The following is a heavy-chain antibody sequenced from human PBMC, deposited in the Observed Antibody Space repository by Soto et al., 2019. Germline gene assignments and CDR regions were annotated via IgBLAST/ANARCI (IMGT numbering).Heavy chain of an antibody. Sequence: GGSRRLSWAASGFTFSNAWMSWVRQAPGKGLEWVGRIKSKTDGGTTDYAAPVKGRFTISRDDSKNTLYLQMNSLKTEDTSVYCCTTGQQLTYYSDSSGSSTAPGAFDIWGQGTMV. CDR2: IKSKTDGGTT. J-gene: IGHJ3*02. V-gene: IGHV3-15*01. CDR3: TTGQQLTYYSDSSGSSTAPGAFDI. D-gene: IGHD3-22*01. CDR1: GFTFSNAW.